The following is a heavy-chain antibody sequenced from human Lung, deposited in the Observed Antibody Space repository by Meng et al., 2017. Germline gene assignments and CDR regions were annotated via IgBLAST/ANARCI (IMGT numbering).Heavy chain of an antibody. Sequence: QVQLVQSGAEVQTPGFSVNGAGKTSGGPFSTHTCSWVRQAPGQGLEWMGGLIAVFDKTKAAPRFQDRVTFTADESTSTAYMELSSLTFDDTAVYFCARGRRNEPLFDYWGQGTLVTVSS. J-gene: IGHJ4*02. CDR3: ARGRRNEPLFDY. CDR1: GGPFSTHT. D-gene: IGHD1-14*01. V-gene: IGHV1-69*13. CDR2: LIAVFDKT.